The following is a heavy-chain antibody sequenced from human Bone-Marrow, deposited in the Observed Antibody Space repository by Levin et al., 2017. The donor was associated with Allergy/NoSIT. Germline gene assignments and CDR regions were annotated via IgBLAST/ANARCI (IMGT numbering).Heavy chain of an antibody. J-gene: IGHJ4*02. Sequence: ESLKISCAASGFTLSSYWMSWVRQAPEKGLEWVANIKQDGSEKYYVGSVKGRFTISRDNAKNSLYLQMNSLRGEDTAVYYCVSQHLTMGTYWGQGTLITVSS. D-gene: IGHD1-1*01. V-gene: IGHV3-7*01. CDR1: GFTLSSYW. CDR2: IKQDGSEK. CDR3: VSQHLTMGTY.